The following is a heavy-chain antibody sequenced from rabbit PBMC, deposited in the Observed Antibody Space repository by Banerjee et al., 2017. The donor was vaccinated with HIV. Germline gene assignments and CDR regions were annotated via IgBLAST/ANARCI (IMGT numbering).Heavy chain of an antibody. CDR2: INTDSGST. V-gene: IGHV1S45*01. CDR3: VKAPGGSAYYTRYFRL. J-gene: IGHJ4*01. D-gene: IGHD8-1*01. Sequence: EESGGDLVKPEGSLTLTCTASGFSLSSSYWICWVRQAPGKGLEWIAYINTDSGSTYYASWVNGRFTISRDNAQNTLYLQLNSLTAADTATYFCVKAPGGSAYYTRYFRLWGQGTLVTVS. CDR1: GFSLSSSYW.